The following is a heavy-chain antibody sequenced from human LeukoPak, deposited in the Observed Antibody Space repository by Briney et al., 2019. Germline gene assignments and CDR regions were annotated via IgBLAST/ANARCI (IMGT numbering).Heavy chain of an antibody. CDR2: IYPRDGST. CDR3: ARDQEGFDY. CDR1: GYTFTSDY. Sequence: ASVKVSCTASGYTFTSDYIHWVRQAPGQGLEWMGTIYPRDGSTSYAQKFQGRVTVTRDTSTSTVHMELSGLRSEDTAVYYCARDQEGFDYWGQGTLVTVSS. V-gene: IGHV1-46*01. J-gene: IGHJ4*02.